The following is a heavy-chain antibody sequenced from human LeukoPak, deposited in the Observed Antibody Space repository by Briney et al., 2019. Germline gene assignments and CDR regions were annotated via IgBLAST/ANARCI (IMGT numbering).Heavy chain of an antibody. CDR2: IKSKTDGETA. J-gene: IGHJ4*02. CDR3: WAYYEGSGYEGFDY. V-gene: IGHV3-15*01. D-gene: IGHD3-22*01. Sequence: GGSLRLSCATSGFTFSNAWMSWVRQAPGKGLEWVGRIKSKTDGETADYAAPVKGRFTISRDDSENMLYLQMNSLKTEDTAVYYCWAYYEGSGYEGFDYWGQGTLVTVSS. CDR1: GFTFSNAW.